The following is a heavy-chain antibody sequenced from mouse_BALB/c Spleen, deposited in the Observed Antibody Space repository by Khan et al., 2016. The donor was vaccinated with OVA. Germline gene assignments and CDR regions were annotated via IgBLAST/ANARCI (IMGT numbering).Heavy chain of an antibody. Sequence: QVQLKESGAELVRPGVSVKISCKGSGYTFTDFTLHWVKQSHAMSLEWIGVISTYYGDATYNQRFKDKATMTVDKSSSTAYMELARLTSEDSAIYYCTRCGWGTRFAYWGQGTLVTVSA. J-gene: IGHJ3*01. D-gene: IGHD1-1*02. V-gene: IGHV1S137*01. CDR2: ISTYYGDA. CDR3: TRCGWGTRFAY. CDR1: GYTFTDFT.